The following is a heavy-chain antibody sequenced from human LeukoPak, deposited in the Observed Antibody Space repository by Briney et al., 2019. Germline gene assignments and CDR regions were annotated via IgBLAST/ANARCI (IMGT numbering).Heavy chain of an antibody. CDR3: ARAPGRQGHYMDV. J-gene: IGHJ6*03. CDR1: GYTFTSYY. CDR2: INPSGGST. Sequence: ASVKVSCKASGYTFTSYYMHWVRQAPGQGLEWMGIINPSGGSTSYAQKFQGRVTMTRDTSTSTVYMELSSLRCEDTAVYYCARAPGRQGHYMDVWGKGTTVTVSS. V-gene: IGHV1-46*01.